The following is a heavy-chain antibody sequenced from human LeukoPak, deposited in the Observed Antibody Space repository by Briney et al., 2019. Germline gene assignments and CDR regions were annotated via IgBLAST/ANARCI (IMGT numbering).Heavy chain of an antibody. D-gene: IGHD2-2*01. J-gene: IGHJ5*02. V-gene: IGHV3-74*03. CDR1: GLTFNSYW. CDR2: INGDASNT. CDR3: ARAMPHDNWFDP. Sequence: GGSLRLSCAASGLTFNSYWMHWVRQVAGKALVWVARINGDASNTTYADSVKGRFTISRDNAKNTLYLQMNSLRVDDTAVYYCARAMPHDNWFDPWGQGSLVTVSS.